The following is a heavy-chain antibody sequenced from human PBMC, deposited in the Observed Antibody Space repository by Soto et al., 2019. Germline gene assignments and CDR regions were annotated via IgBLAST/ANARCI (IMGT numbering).Heavy chain of an antibody. Sequence: QVQLVESGGGVVQPGRSLRLSCAASGFTFSSYAMHWVRQAPGKGLEWVAVISYDGSNKYYADSVKGRFTISRDNSKNTLYLQMNSMRAEETAVYYCARALVTMIAVVTHIDYWGQGTLVTVSS. V-gene: IGHV3-30-3*01. CDR3: ARALVTMIAVVTHIDY. J-gene: IGHJ4*02. CDR1: GFTFSSYA. CDR2: ISYDGSNK. D-gene: IGHD3-22*01.